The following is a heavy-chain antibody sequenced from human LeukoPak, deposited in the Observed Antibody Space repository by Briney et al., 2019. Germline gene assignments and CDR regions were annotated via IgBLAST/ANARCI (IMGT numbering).Heavy chain of an antibody. CDR3: AGGKYYGSGTRPGYLGY. D-gene: IGHD3-10*01. CDR2: MYNLGIK. CDR1: DFSVNNNY. Sequence: SGGSLRLSCAASDFSVNNNYVDCVRQAPEKGLEWGSCMYNLGIKTYAESVRDRFTVSRDSFRNVVFLQMNSLRVEDTGVYYCAGGKYYGSGTRPGYLGYWGPGTMVTVSS. J-gene: IGHJ4*02. V-gene: IGHV3-53*01.